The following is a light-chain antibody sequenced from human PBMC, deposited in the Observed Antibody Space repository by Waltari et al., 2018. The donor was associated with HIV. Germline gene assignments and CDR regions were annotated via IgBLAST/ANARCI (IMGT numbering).Light chain of an antibody. V-gene: IGKV2-28*01. CDR3: MQALQTLWT. Sequence: DIVMTQSPLSLPVTPGEPASISCRSSQSLLHSNGYNYLDWYLQKPGQSTQILIYLGSNRASGVPDRFSGSGSGTDCTLKISRVEAEDVGVYYCMQALQTLWTFGQGTKVEIK. CDR2: LGS. J-gene: IGKJ1*01. CDR1: QSLLHSNGYNY.